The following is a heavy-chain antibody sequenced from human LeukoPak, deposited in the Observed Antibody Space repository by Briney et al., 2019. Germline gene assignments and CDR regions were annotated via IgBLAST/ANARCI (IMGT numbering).Heavy chain of an antibody. CDR1: GYTFTGYY. J-gene: IGHJ3*02. V-gene: IGHV1-2*02. CDR2: INPNSVGT. D-gene: IGHD6-13*01. CDR3: ARVSAAGTSDAFDI. Sequence: GASVKVSCKASGYTFTGYYMHWVRQAPGQGLEWMGWINPNSVGTNYAQKFQGRVTMTRDTSISTAYMELSRLRSDDTAVYYCARVSAAGTSDAFDIWGQGTMVTVSS.